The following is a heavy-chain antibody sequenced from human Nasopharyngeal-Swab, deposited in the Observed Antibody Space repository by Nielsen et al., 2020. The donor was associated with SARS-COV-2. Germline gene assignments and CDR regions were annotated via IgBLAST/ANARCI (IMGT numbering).Heavy chain of an antibody. Sequence: GGSLRPSCAAAGFTSRDSAIHWVRQPPGKGLEWVGRIRSKGNNYATAYAASVKGRFTIFRDDPTNTAYLQMNSLKTEDTAVYYCTRCGGGCDSGRDYWGQGTLVTVSS. J-gene: IGHJ4*02. D-gene: IGHD2-15*01. CDR2: IRSKGNNYAT. CDR3: TRCGGGCDSGRDY. CDR1: GFTSRDSA. V-gene: IGHV3-73*01.